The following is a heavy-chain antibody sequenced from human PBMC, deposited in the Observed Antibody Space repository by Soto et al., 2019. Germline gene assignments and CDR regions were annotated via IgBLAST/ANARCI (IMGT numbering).Heavy chain of an antibody. CDR2: ISSSGSTM. V-gene: IGHV3-48*03. J-gene: IGHJ4*02. CDR3: AREDVLLWFGELDY. Sequence: GGSLRLSCAASGFTFSSYEMNWVRQAPGKGLEWVSYISSSGSTMYYADSVKGRFTISRDNAKNSLYLQMNSLRAEDTTVYYCAREDVLLWFGELDYWGQGTLVTVSS. CDR1: GFTFSSYE. D-gene: IGHD3-10*01.